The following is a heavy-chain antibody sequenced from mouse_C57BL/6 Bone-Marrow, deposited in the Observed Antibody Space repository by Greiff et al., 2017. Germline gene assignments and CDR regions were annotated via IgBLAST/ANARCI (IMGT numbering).Heavy chain of an antibody. CDR2: ISDGGSYT. CDR1: GFTFSSYA. V-gene: IGHV5-4*01. D-gene: IGHD3-3*01. Sequence: EVQGVESGGGLVKPGGSLKLSCAASGFTFSSYAMSWVRQTPEKRLEWVATISDGGSYTYYPDNVKGRFTISRDNAKNNLYLQMSHLKSEDTARYYGARDGGWGGDYWGQGTTLTVSS. J-gene: IGHJ2*01. CDR3: ARDGGWGGDY.